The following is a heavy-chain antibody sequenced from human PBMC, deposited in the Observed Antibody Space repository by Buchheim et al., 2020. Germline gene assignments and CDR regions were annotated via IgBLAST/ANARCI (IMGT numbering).Heavy chain of an antibody. V-gene: IGHV1-46*01. CDR1: GYTFTNYY. CDR3: ARAPISGLGYYFDY. CDR2: INPSGGST. J-gene: IGHJ4*02. Sequence: QVQLVQSGAEVKKPGASMKVSCKASGYTFTNYYMHWVRQAPGQGLEWMGLINPSGGSTSYAQKFQGRVTMTRDTSTSTVYMEMSSLRSEDTAVYYCARAPISGLGYYFDYWGQGTL. D-gene: IGHD5-12*01.